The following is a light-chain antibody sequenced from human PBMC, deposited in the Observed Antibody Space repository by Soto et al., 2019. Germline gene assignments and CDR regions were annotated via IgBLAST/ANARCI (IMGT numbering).Light chain of an antibody. CDR1: SSDVGGRDY. Sequence: QSALTQPASVSGSPGQSITISCTGSSSDVGGRDYVSWYQQHPGKAPKVIIYEVTRWPSGVSGRFSGSKSGNTASLTISGLQPEEEADYYCSSFTNRNTWVFGGGTKVTVL. J-gene: IGLJ3*02. CDR3: SSFTNRNTWV. V-gene: IGLV2-14*01. CDR2: EVT.